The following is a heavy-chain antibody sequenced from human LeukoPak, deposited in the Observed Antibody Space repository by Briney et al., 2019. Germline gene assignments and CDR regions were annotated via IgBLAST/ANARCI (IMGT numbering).Heavy chain of an antibody. V-gene: IGHV3-74*01. D-gene: IGHD1-20*01. J-gene: IGHJ4*02. Sequence: QAGGSLRLSCAASGFTFSSFWMHWVRQVPGKGLVGVSHINSDGSRTNYADSVTGRFTISRDTARNTLYLQMNSLRADGTAVYYCAVTFRIRGTTYYYWGQGTLVTVSS. CDR2: INSDGSRT. CDR3: AVTFRIRGTTYYY. CDR1: GFTFSSFW.